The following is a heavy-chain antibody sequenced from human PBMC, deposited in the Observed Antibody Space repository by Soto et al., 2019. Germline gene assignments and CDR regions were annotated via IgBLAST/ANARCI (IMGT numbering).Heavy chain of an antibody. Sequence: QVQLQESGPRLVKPSQTLSLTCTVSGGSVSSGDYYWSWIRQHPEKGLEWIGNIHYGGSTYYNASRKGRLTMAVDTSNNQFSLTLASVTAADTAVYYCERVPFGDYQLLSFFDYWGQGTLVTVSS. CDR2: IHYGGST. CDR3: ERVPFGDYQLLSFFDY. J-gene: IGHJ4*02. V-gene: IGHV4-31*03. D-gene: IGHD2-2*01. CDR1: GGSVSSGDYY.